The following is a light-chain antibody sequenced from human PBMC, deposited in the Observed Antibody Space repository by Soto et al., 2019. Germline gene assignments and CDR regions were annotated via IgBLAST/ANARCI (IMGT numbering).Light chain of an antibody. CDR1: SGNIASNY. J-gene: IGLJ2*01. V-gene: IGLV6-57*01. CDR2: EDN. CDR3: QSYDNNNHVV. Sequence: NFMLTQPHSVSESPGKTVTISCTRSSGNIASNYVQWYQQRPGSSPTTVIYEDNQRPAGVTDRFSGSIDISSNSASLTNSGLKTEDESDYNCQSYDNNNHVVFGGGTKLTVL.